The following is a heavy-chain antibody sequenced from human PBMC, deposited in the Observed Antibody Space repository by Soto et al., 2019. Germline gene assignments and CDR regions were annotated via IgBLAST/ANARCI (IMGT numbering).Heavy chain of an antibody. V-gene: IGHV1-18*01. J-gene: IGHJ3*02. CDR2: ISAYNGNT. CDR3: ARDYYDSSGYFYTRGKDDVFDI. CDR1: GYTFTSYG. Sequence: ASVKVSCKASGYTFTSYGISWVRQAPGQGLEWMGWISAYNGNTNYAQKLQGRVTMTTDTSTSTAYMELRSLRSDDTAVYYCARDYYDSSGYFYTRGKDDVFDIWGQGTMVTVSS. D-gene: IGHD3-22*01.